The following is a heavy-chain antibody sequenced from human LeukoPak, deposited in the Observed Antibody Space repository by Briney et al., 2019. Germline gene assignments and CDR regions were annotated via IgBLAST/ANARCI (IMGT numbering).Heavy chain of an antibody. CDR2: IYYSGST. D-gene: IGHD6-25*01. Sequence: SETLSLTCTVSGGSISSYYWSWIRQPPGKGLEWIGYIYYSGSTNYNPSLKSRVTIPVDTSKNQFSLKLSSVTAADTAVYYCARCGRADYYYYMDVWGKGTTVTVSS. J-gene: IGHJ6*03. CDR1: GGSISSYY. CDR3: ARCGRADYYYYMDV. V-gene: IGHV4-59*01.